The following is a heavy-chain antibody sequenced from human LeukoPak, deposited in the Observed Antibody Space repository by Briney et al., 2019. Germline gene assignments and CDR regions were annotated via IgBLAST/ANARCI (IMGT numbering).Heavy chain of an antibody. CDR3: ASLPEFSYNWFDP. CDR2: INPTGGST. D-gene: IGHD3-3*01. CDR1: GYTFPSYF. Sequence: ASVKVSCKASGYTFPSYFMHWVRQAPGQGLEWMGIINPTGGSTTYAQKFQGRVTMTRDTSKNQFSLKLSSVTAADTAVYYCASLPEFSYNWFDPWGQGTLVTVSS. J-gene: IGHJ5*02. V-gene: IGHV1-46*01.